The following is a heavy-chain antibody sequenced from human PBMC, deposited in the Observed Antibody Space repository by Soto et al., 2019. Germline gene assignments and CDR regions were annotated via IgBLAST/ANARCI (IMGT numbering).Heavy chain of an antibody. CDR2: INSDGSST. D-gene: IGHD2-15*01. V-gene: IGHV3-74*01. CDR1: GFTFSSYW. CDR3: AREALCSGGSCYYYYYGMDV. Sequence: GGSLRLSCAASGFTFSSYWMHWVRQAPGKGLVWVSRINSDGSSTSYADSVKGRFTISRDNAKNTLYLQMNSLRAEDTAVYYCAREALCSGGSCYYYYYGMDVWGQGTTVTVSS. J-gene: IGHJ6*02.